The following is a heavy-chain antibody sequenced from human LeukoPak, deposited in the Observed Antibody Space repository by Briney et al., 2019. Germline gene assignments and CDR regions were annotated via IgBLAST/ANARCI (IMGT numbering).Heavy chain of an antibody. CDR3: ARLKAASSYSSRWSTIYYYFMDV. CDR1: GFIFDNYR. CDR2: ISYDGSNK. D-gene: IGHD6-13*01. V-gene: IGHV3-30*03. Sequence: GGSLRLSCSASGFIFDNYRMNWVRQAPGKGLEWVAVISYDGSNKYYADSVKGRFTISRDNSKNTLYVQMNSLRAEDTAVYYCARLKAASSYSSRWSTIYYYFMDVWGKGTTVTISS. J-gene: IGHJ6*03.